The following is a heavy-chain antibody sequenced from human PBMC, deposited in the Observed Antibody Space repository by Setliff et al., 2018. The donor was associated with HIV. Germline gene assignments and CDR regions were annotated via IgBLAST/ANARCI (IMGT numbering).Heavy chain of an antibody. J-gene: IGHJ5*02. Sequence: SETLSLTCALSGDSVTSSSWWSWIRQPAGKGLEWIGRIAKTGSTNYNPSLKSRLTISMDTSKNQFSLKLNSVTAADTAVYYCARDFKRYNSPCRFDPWGPGTLVTVSS. D-gene: IGHD5-12*01. CDR1: GDSVTSSSW. V-gene: IGHV4-61*02. CDR3: ARDFKRYNSPCRFDP. CDR2: IAKTGST.